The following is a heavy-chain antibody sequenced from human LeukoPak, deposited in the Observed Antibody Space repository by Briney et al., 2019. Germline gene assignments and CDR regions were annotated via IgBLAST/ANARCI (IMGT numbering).Heavy chain of an antibody. D-gene: IGHD3-22*01. CDR3: AKALTYYYDSSSYCFDY. J-gene: IGHJ4*02. Sequence: GGSLRLSCAASGFTFDDYAMHWVRQAPGKGLEWVSGISWNSGSIGYADSVKGRFTISRDNAKNSLYLQMNSLRAEDTALYYCAKALTYYYDSSSYCFDYWGQGTLVTVSS. V-gene: IGHV3-9*01. CDR2: ISWNSGSI. CDR1: GFTFDDYA.